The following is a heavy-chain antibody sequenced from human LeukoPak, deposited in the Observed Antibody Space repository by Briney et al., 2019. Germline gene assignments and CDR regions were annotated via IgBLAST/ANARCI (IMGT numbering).Heavy chain of an antibody. CDR3: ARNRISEVKYCSSTSCYAGGAFDI. V-gene: IGHV4-4*07. Sequence: SETLSPTCTVSGGSISSYYWSWIRQPAGKGLEWIGRIYTSGSTNYNPSLKSRVTMSVDTSKNQFSLKLSSVTAADTAVYYCARNRISEVKYCSSTSCYAGGAFDIWGQGTMVTVSS. J-gene: IGHJ3*02. CDR2: IYTSGST. CDR1: GGSISSYY. D-gene: IGHD2-2*01.